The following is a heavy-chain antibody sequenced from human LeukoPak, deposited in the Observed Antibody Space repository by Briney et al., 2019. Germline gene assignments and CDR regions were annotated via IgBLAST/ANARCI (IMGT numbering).Heavy chain of an antibody. Sequence: SVKVSCKASGGTFSSYAISWVRQAPGQGLEWMGGIIPIFGTANYAQKFQGRVTITADESTSTAYMELSSLRSEDTAVYYCATGGVVPAAMHLYYFDYWGQGTPVTVSS. CDR3: ATGGVVPAAMHLYYFDY. D-gene: IGHD2-2*01. V-gene: IGHV1-69*13. CDR2: IIPIFGTA. CDR1: GGTFSSYA. J-gene: IGHJ4*02.